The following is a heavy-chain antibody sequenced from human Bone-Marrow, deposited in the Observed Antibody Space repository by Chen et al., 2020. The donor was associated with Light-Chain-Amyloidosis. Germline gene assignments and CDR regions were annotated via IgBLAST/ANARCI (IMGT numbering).Heavy chain of an antibody. D-gene: IGHD5-12*01. CDR3: ARRRDGYNFDY. J-gene: IGHJ4*02. Sequence: EVQLEQSGPEVEKPGESLKISCKGSGYTFPNYWIGWVRQMPGKCLEWMGVIYPDDSDARYSPSFEGQVTISAEKSITTAYLQWRSLKASDTAMYYCARRRDGYNFDYWGQGTLVTVSS. CDR1: GYTFPNYW. CDR2: IYPDDSDA. V-gene: IGHV5-51*01.